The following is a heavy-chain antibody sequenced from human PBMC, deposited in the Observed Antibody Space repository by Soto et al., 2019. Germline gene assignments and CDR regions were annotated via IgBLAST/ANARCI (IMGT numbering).Heavy chain of an antibody. CDR2: FDPEDGET. CDR3: ATAPYYDSSGYYVVDY. Sequence: GASVKVSCKVSGYTLTELSMHWVRQAPGKGLEWMGGFDPEDGETIYAQKFQGRVTMTEDTSTDTAYMELSSLRSEDTAVYYCATAPYYDSSGYYVVDYWGQGTLVTVSS. D-gene: IGHD3-22*01. CDR1: GYTLTELS. V-gene: IGHV1-24*01. J-gene: IGHJ4*02.